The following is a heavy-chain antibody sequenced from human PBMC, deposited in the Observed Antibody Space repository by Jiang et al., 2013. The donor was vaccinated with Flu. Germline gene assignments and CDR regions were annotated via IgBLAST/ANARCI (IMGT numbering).Heavy chain of an antibody. J-gene: IGHJ6*04. CDR3: ARLGGSGSSSADYYYYGMDV. Sequence: GAEVKKPGSSVKVSCKASGGTFSSYAISWVRQAPGQGLEWMGRIIPILGIANYAQKFQGRVTITADKSTSTAYMELSSLRSEDTAVYYCARLGGSGSSSADYYYYGMDVWGKGTTVTVSS. CDR2: IIPILGIA. CDR1: GGTFSSYA. V-gene: IGHV1-69*04. D-gene: IGHD6-6*01.